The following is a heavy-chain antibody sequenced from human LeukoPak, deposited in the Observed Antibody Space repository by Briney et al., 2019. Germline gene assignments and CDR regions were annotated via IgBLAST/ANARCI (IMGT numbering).Heavy chain of an antibody. CDR3: ARDRVNYYDSSGYLID. CDR1: GGSISSSSYY. J-gene: IGHJ4*02. CDR2: IYYSGST. Sequence: SETLSLTCTVSGGSISSSSYYWGWIRQPPGKGLEWIGSIYYSGSTYYNPSLKSRVTISVDTSKNQFSLKLSSVTAADTAVYYCARDRVNYYDSSGYLIDWGQGTLVTVSS. V-gene: IGHV4-39*07. D-gene: IGHD3-22*01.